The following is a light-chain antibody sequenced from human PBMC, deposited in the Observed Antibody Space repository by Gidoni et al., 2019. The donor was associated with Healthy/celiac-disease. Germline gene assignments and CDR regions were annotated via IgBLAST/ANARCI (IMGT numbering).Light chain of an antibody. CDR1: QSVSSN. V-gene: IGKV3-15*01. J-gene: IGKJ2*04. Sequence: EIVMTQSPATLSVSPGERATLSCRASQSVSSNLACYQQKPGQAPRLLIYGASTRATGIPARFSGSGSGTEFTLTISSLQSEDFAVYYCQQYNNWCSFGQXTKLEIK. CDR3: QQYNNWCS. CDR2: GAS.